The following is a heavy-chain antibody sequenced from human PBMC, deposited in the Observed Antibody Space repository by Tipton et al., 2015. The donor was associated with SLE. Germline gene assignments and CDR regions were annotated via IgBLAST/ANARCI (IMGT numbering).Heavy chain of an antibody. D-gene: IGHD3-22*01. CDR1: GDSFSSGSSS. V-gene: IGHV4-61*02. Sequence: TLSLTCTVSGDSFSSGSSSWNWVRQPAGKGLEWHGLIYNSGNTNYNPSLQSRVTLSLDTSKNQLSLQLSPVTSADTAVYYCARYFYDSSGVCLFDLWGQGTLVTVSS. J-gene: IGHJ4*02. CDR2: IYNSGNT. CDR3: ARYFYDSSGVCLFDL.